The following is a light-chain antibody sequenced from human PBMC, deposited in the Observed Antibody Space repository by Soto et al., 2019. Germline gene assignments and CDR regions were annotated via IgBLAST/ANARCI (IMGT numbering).Light chain of an antibody. V-gene: IGLV2-14*01. J-gene: IGLJ1*01. CDR3: SSYTSSSTPRNV. Sequence: QFALTQPASVSGSPGQSITISCTGTSSDVGGYNYVSWYQQHPGKAPKLMIYEVSNRPSGVSNRFSGSKSGNTASLTISGLQAEDEADYYCSSYTSSSTPRNVFGTGTKV. CDR2: EVS. CDR1: SSDVGGYNY.